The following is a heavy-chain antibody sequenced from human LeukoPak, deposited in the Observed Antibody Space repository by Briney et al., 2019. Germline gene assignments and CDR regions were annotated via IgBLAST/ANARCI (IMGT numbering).Heavy chain of an antibody. D-gene: IGHD3-22*01. Sequence: GESLKISCKGSGYSFTRYWIDWVRQMPGKGLEWMGIIYPGDSDTRYSPSFQGQVPISSDKSISTAYLQWSSLKASDTAMYYCARLGDSGGYSNPTNRLDPWGQGTLVTVSS. V-gene: IGHV5-51*01. J-gene: IGHJ5*02. CDR3: ARLGDSGGYSNPTNRLDP. CDR2: IYPGDSDT. CDR1: GYSFTRYW.